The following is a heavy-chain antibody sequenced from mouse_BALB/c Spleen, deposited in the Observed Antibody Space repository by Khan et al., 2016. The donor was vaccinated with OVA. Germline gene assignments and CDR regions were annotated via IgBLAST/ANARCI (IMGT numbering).Heavy chain of an antibody. CDR3: TRRGYFRDFDY. Sequence: VQLQQSGAESVRPGALVKLSCKTSGFNINDYYMHWVKQRPDQGLEWFGWIYPDNGNFIYDSKFQGKDSITADISSNTAYLQLSSLTSEDTAVDYYTRRGYFRDFDYWGQGTTFTVSS. CDR1: GFNINDYY. V-gene: IGHV14-1*02. D-gene: IGHD2-12*01. CDR2: IYPDNGNF. J-gene: IGHJ2*01.